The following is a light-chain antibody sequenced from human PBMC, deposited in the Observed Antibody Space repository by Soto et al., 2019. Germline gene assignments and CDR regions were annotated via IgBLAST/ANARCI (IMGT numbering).Light chain of an antibody. CDR2: LGF. Sequence: EIVMTQSPPSLTVTPGEPASISCRSSQRLLHSNGNIFLDWCLQKPAQSPQLLIYLGFNRASGAPDRVRGSAGGKDFTLTISRVEAEDVGVYYCMQALHTPYTFGQGTKLEIK. V-gene: IGKV2-28*01. J-gene: IGKJ2*01. CDR3: MQALHTPYT. CDR1: QRLLHSNGNIF.